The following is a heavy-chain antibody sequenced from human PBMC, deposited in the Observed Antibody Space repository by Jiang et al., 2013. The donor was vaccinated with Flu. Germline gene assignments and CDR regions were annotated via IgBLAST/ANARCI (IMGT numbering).Heavy chain of an antibody. CDR1: GDSVSSDIAA. V-gene: IGHV6-1*01. D-gene: IGHD1-1*01. CDR3: ARDGTFIAAYDY. CDR2: TYYRSKWYN. J-gene: IGHJ4*02. Sequence: QTLSLTCAISGDSVSSDIAAWNWIRQSPSRGLEWLGRTYYRSKWYNNYAVSVESRVTIIPDTSKNQFSLQLNSVTPEDTAVYYCARDGTFIAAYDYWGQGTLVTVSS.